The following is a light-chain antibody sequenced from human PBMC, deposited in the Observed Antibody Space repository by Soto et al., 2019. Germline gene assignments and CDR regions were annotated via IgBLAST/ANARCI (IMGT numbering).Light chain of an antibody. CDR2: EVT. CDR1: SSDVGAYKY. V-gene: IGLV2-8*01. J-gene: IGLJ3*02. CDR3: TSYVGNDIWV. Sequence: QSVLTQPPSXXXXXXXXXXXSCTGTSSDVGAYKYVSWYQQYPGKAPKLMIYEVTKRPSGVPDRFSGSKSGNTASLTVSGLQAEDEADYYCTSYVGNDIWVFGGGTKLTVL.